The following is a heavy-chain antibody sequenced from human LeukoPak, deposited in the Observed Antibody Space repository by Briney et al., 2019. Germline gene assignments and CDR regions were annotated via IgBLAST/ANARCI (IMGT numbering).Heavy chain of an antibody. CDR3: ARLTDRVVAGTHGY. D-gene: IGHD6-19*01. CDR2: IYYSGST. Sequence: PSETLSLTCTVSGGSISSSSYYWGWIRQPPGKGLEWIGSIYYSGSTYYNPSLKSRVTISVDTSKNQFSLKLSSVTAADTAVYYCARLTDRVVAGTHGYWGQGTLVTVSS. V-gene: IGHV4-39*01. CDR1: GGSISSSSYY. J-gene: IGHJ4*02.